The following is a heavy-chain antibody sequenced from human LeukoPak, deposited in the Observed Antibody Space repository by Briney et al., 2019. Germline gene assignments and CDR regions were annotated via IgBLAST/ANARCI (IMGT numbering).Heavy chain of an antibody. J-gene: IGHJ4*02. CDR1: GFTFDDYA. CDR2: IAWNTGNT. V-gene: IGHV3-9*01. D-gene: IGHD3-10*01. CDR3: AKDMNSYGSGSSYNPWGPFDS. Sequence: GGSLRLSWAASGFTFDDYAMHWVRQAPGKGLEWVSGIAWNTGNTGYADSVKGRFTISRDNAENSLYLQMNSLRAEDTALYYCAKDMNSYGSGSSYNPWGPFDSWGQGTLVTVSS.